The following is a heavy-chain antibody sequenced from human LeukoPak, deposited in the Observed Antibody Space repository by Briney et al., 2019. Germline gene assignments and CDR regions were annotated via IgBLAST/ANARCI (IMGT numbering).Heavy chain of an antibody. J-gene: IGHJ4*02. V-gene: IGHV1-69*06. CDR3: ARVSGYDWESFYDY. D-gene: IGHD5-12*01. CDR2: IIPLFGTP. CDR1: GGTFSSYT. Sequence: SVKVSCKASGGTFSSYTISWVRQAPGQGLEWMGGIIPLFGTPDYAQKFQDRLTITADKSTSTAYMELSSLRSEDTAVYYCARVSGYDWESFYDYWGQGTLVTVSS.